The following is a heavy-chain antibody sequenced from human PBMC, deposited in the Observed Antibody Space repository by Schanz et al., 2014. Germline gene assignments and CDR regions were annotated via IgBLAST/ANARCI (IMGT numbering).Heavy chain of an antibody. V-gene: IGHV3-30*04. D-gene: IGHD6-13*01. CDR1: GFTFSSYA. Sequence: QVQLVESGGGVVQPGRSLRLSCAASGFTFSSYAMHWVRQAPGKGLEWVAVISYDGSNKYYADSVKGRFTISRDNSKTTLYLPLPSLPPFSPSVYYCATDSSSWYSFDYWGQGTLVTVSS. J-gene: IGHJ4*02. CDR2: ISYDGSNK. CDR3: ATDSSSWYSFDY.